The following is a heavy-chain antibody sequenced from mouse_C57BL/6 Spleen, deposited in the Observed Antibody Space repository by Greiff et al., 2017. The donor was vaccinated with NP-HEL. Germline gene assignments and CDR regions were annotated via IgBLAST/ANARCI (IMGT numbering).Heavy chain of an antibody. J-gene: IGHJ3*01. CDR3: ARAGNGGLTY. CDR1: GYTFTSYW. Sequence: QVQLQQPGAELVMPGASVKLSCKASGYTFTSYWMHWVKQRPGQGLEWIGEIDPSDSYTNYNQKFKGKSTLTVDKSSSTAYMQLSSLTSEDSAVYYCARAGNGGLTYWGQGTLVTVSA. D-gene: IGHD1-1*02. V-gene: IGHV1-69*01. CDR2: IDPSDSYT.